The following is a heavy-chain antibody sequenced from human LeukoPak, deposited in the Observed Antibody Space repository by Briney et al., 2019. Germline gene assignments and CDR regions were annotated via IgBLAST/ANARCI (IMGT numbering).Heavy chain of an antibody. D-gene: IGHD2-2*01. V-gene: IGHV3-74*01. CDR2: INGDGSWT. J-gene: IGHJ4*02. Sequence: GGSLRLSCAASGNYWMHWVCQAPGKGLVWVSHINGDGSWTTYADSVKGRFTISKDNAKNTVYLQMNNLRAEDTAVYYCVSFYETYWGRGTLVTVSS. CDR1: GNYW. CDR3: VSFYETY.